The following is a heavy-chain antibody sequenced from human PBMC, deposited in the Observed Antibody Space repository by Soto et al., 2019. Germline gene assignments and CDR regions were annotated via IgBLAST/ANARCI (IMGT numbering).Heavy chain of an antibody. D-gene: IGHD3-3*02. Sequence: PGGSLRLSCAASGFTFTSHGLHWVRQAPGKGLEWVAVIWNDGSNKFYGDSVRGRFTISRDNSQNTLYLQMNSLRVEDTATYYCARDKDNAFDPWGQGTLVTVSS. CDR3: ARDKDNAFDP. J-gene: IGHJ5*02. V-gene: IGHV3-33*01. CDR1: GFTFTSHG. CDR2: IWNDGSNK.